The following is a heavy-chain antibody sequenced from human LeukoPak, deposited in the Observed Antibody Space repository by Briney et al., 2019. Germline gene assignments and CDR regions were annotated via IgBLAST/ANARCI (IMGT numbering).Heavy chain of an antibody. J-gene: IGHJ4*02. Sequence: PSETLSLTCTVSGGSISGYYWSWIRQPPGKGLEWIGYIYYSGSTNYNPSLKSRVTISVDTSKNQLSLRLSSVTAADTAVYYCARDQGGATSYWGQGTLVTVSS. V-gene: IGHV4-59*01. CDR2: IYYSGST. CDR1: GGSISGYY. D-gene: IGHD1-26*01. CDR3: ARDQGGATSY.